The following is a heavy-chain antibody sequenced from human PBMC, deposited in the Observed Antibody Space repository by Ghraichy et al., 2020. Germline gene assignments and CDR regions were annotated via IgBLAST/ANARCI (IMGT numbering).Heavy chain of an antibody. V-gene: IGHV3-33*01. CDR2: IWYDGSNK. CDR3: ARSRGAAAGSYYYYGMDV. Sequence: GGSLRLSCAASGFTFSSYGMHWVRQAPGKGLEWVAVIWYDGSNKYYADSVKGRFTISRDNSKNTLYLQMNSLRAEDTAVYYCARSRGAAAGSYYYYGMDVWGQGSTVTGSS. D-gene: IGHD6-13*01. CDR1: GFTFSSYG. J-gene: IGHJ6*02.